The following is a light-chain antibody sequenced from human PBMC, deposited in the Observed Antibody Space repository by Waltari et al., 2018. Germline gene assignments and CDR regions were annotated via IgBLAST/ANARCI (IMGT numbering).Light chain of an antibody. CDR2: LGS. J-gene: IGKJ2*01. V-gene: IGKV2-28*01. CDR3: MQVLQTPYT. CDR1: QRLLHSNGYNY. Sequence: DIVMTQSPLSLPVTPGASASIACRSSQRLLHSNGYNYLDWYLQKPGQSPHLLNYLGSNRASGVPDRFSGSASGTDFTLKISSVEAEDVGVYYCMQVLQTPYTFGQGTKLEI.